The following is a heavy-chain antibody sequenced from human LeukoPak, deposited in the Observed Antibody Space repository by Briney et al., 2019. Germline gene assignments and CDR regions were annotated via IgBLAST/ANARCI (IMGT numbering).Heavy chain of an antibody. CDR1: GFTFSSYS. Sequence: GGSLRLSCAASGFTFSSYSMNWVRQAPGKGLESVSSISSSSSYIYYADSVKGRFTISRDNAKNSLYLQMNSLRAEGTAVYYCASGWELAYIDYWGQGTLATVSS. CDR2: ISSSSSYI. J-gene: IGHJ4*02. CDR3: ASGWELAYIDY. V-gene: IGHV3-21*01. D-gene: IGHD1-26*01.